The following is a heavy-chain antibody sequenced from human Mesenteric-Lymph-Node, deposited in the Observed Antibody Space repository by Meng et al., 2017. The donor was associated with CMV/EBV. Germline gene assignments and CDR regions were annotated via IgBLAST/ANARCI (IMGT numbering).Heavy chain of an antibody. Sequence: SVKVSCKASGGTFSSYAISWVRQAPGQGLEWMGGIIPILGIASYAQKFQGRVTITADKSTSTAYMELSSLRSEDTAVYYCARIRRDCSSTSCYRWFDPWGQGTLVTVSS. CDR1: GGTFSSYA. CDR3: ARIRRDCSSTSCYRWFDP. CDR2: IIPILGIA. V-gene: IGHV1-69*10. J-gene: IGHJ5*02. D-gene: IGHD2-2*01.